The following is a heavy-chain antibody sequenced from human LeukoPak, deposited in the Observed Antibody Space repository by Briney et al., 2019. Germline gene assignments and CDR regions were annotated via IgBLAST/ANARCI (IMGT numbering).Heavy chain of an antibody. CDR3: ARDRSYPGAFDY. J-gene: IGHJ4*02. CDR2: ISSSSSYI. D-gene: IGHD1-26*01. Sequence: GGSLRLSCAASGFTFSSYSMNWVRQAPGKGLEWDSSISSSSSYIYYADSVKGRFTISRDNAKNSLYLQMNSLRAEDTAVYYCARDRSYPGAFDYWGQGTLVTISS. V-gene: IGHV3-21*01. CDR1: GFTFSSYS.